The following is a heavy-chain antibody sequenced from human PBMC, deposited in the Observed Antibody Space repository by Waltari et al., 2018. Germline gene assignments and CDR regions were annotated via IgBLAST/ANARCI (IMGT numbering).Heavy chain of an antibody. CDR1: GFTFSSYS. V-gene: IGHV3-48*04. CDR2: MSSRRSPI. CDR3: ARDKISGYDWEYYYYYYMDV. Sequence: EVQLVESGGGLVQPGGSLRLSCAASGFTFSSYSMNWVRQAPGKGLEWVSYMSSRRSPIESADAVKGRVTISRDNAKNSRDLQINSLRAEDTAVYYCARDKISGYDWEYYYYYYMDVWGKGTTVTISS. J-gene: IGHJ6*03. D-gene: IGHD5-12*01.